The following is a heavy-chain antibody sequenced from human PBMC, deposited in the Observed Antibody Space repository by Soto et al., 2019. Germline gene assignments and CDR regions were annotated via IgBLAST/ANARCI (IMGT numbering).Heavy chain of an antibody. CDR3: ARDQGPTFQGGWLRLNYYYGMDV. V-gene: IGHV3-48*02. J-gene: IGHJ6*02. CDR2: ISSSSSTI. Sequence: GGSLRLSCAASGFTFSSYSMNWVRQAPGKGLEWVSYISSSSSTIYYADSVKGRFTISRDNAKNSLYLQMNSLRDEDTAVYYCARDQGPTFQGGWLRLNYYYGMDVWGQGTTVTVSS. D-gene: IGHD5-12*01. CDR1: GFTFSSYS.